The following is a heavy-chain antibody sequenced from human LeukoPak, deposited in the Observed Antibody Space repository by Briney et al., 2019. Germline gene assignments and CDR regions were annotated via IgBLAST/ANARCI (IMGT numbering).Heavy chain of an antibody. CDR3: ARVGPYCSGSSCYYSWFDP. V-gene: IGHV4-30-4*01. Sequence: SQTLSLTCTVSGGSFSSGDYYWSGIRQPPGKGLEWIGYIYYSGSTYYNPSLKSRVTISVDTSKNQFSLKLSSVTAADTAVYYCARVGPYCSGSSCYYSWFDPWGQGTLVTVSS. D-gene: IGHD2-15*01. CDR1: GGSFSSGDYY. J-gene: IGHJ5*02. CDR2: IYYSGST.